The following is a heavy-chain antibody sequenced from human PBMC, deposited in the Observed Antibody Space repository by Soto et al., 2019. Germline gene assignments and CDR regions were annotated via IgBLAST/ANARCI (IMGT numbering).Heavy chain of an antibody. CDR3: VKGALAGGMDL. Sequence: PGGSLRLSCAASGFTFSTYAMIWVRQAPGQGLEWVSAISGSGGSTYYLDSVKGRFTISRDNSKNTLSLQMNSLRVEDTAVYYCVKGALAGGMDLWGQGTTVTVSS. D-gene: IGHD1-1*01. V-gene: IGHV3-23*01. J-gene: IGHJ6*02. CDR1: GFTFSTYA. CDR2: ISGSGGST.